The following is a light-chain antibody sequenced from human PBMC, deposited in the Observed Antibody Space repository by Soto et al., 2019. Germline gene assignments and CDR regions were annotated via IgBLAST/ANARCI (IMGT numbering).Light chain of an antibody. V-gene: IGLV1-40*01. Sequence: QSVLTQPPSVSGAPGQRATISCTGSSSNIGADFDVHWYQQFPGTAPKLLIYGDKHRSSGVPDRFSGSKSGTSASLAITGLRAEDEADYYCQSYDSSLSVVVFGGGTQLTVL. CDR2: GDK. CDR3: QSYDSSLSVVV. J-gene: IGLJ3*02. CDR1: SSNIGADFD.